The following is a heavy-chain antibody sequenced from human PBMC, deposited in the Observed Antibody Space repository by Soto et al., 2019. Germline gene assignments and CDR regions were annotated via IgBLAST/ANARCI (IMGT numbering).Heavy chain of an antibody. CDR1: GFTFDDYA. Sequence: EVQLVEYGGGLVQPGRSLRLSCAASGFTFDDYAMHWVRQAPGKGLEWVSGISWNSFAIGYGDSVKGRFTISRDSAKNSLYLQMNSLRVEDTALYYCAKDSAYNHGPLDYWGQGTLVTVSS. D-gene: IGHD3-10*01. CDR3: AKDSAYNHGPLDY. V-gene: IGHV3-9*01. J-gene: IGHJ4*02. CDR2: ISWNSFAI.